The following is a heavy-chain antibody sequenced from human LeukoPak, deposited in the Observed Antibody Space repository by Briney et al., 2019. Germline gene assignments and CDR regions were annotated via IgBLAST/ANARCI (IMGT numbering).Heavy chain of an antibody. D-gene: IGHD3-22*01. V-gene: IGHV1-18*01. J-gene: IGHJ3*02. CDR2: ISAYNGNT. Sequence: ASVKVSCKASGYTFTCYGISWVRQAPGQGLEWMGWISAYNGNTNYAQKLQGRVTMTTDTSTSTAYMELRSLRSDDTAVYYCARDQMPYYYDSSGYYYLFDIWGQGTMVTVSS. CDR3: ARDQMPYYYDSSGYYYLFDI. CDR1: GYTFTCYG.